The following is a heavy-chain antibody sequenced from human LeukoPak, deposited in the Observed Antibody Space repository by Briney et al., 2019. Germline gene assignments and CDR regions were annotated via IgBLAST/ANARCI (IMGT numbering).Heavy chain of an antibody. Sequence: GGSLRLSCVASGFTCSSYEMNWVRQAPGKGLEWISYISTTGDRVQYADSVKGRFTISRDNTKNSLYLQWNSLRAEDTAIYYCARDTKDYWGQGTLVTVSS. CDR3: ARDTKDY. V-gene: IGHV3-48*03. J-gene: IGHJ4*02. CDR2: ISTTGDRV. CDR1: GFTCSSYE. D-gene: IGHD2-8*01.